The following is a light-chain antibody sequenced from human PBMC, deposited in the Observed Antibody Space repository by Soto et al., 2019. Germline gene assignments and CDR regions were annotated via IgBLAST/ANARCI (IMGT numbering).Light chain of an antibody. CDR1: QSLGSN. CDR2: GAS. CDR3: QQYNNWPPAIT. V-gene: IGKV3-15*01. J-gene: IGKJ5*01. Sequence: EIVMTQSPATLSESPGERATLSCRASQSLGSNLAWYQQKPGQAPRLLIYGASTRATGIPARFSGSGSGTEFTLTISSLQSEDFAVYYCQQYNNWPPAITFGQGTRLEIK.